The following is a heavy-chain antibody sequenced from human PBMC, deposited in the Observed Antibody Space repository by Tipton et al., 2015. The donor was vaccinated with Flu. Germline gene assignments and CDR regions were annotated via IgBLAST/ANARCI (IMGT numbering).Heavy chain of an antibody. CDR3: ARDLWNDRRAYYYYGVDV. D-gene: IGHD1-1*01. CDR2: IYHSGST. V-gene: IGHV4-38-2*02. Sequence: TLSLTCTVSGYSISSGYYWGWIRQPPGKGLEWIGSIYHSGSTYYNPSLKSRVTISVDSSKNEFSLTLASLTAADTAVYYCARDLWNDRRAYYYYGVDVWGQGTTVTVSS. J-gene: IGHJ6*02. CDR1: GYSISSGYY.